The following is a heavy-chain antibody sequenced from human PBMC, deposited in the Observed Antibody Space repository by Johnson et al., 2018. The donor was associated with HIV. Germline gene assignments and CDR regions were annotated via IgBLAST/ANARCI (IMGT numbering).Heavy chain of an antibody. CDR3: AREQELIGERAFDI. CDR1: GFTFSSYA. J-gene: IGHJ3*02. CDR2: MNGDGKST. Sequence: VQLVESGGGVVRPGGSLRLSCAASGFTFSSYAMNWVRQAPGKGLEWVSRMNGDGKSTTYADSVKGRFTISRDNAKNTLYLQMNSLRAEDTAVYYCAREQELIGERAFDIWGQGTMVTVSS. D-gene: IGHD6-13*01. V-gene: IGHV3-74*01.